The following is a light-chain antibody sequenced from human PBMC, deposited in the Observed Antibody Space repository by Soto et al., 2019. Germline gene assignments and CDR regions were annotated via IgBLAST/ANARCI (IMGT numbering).Light chain of an antibody. Sequence: QSVLTQPASVSGSPGQSITISCTGTSRDVGGYNYVSWYQHHPGKAPKLIIYEVSNRPSGVSNRFSGSKSGNTASLTVSRLQAEDEADYYCTSYTSSSTYVFGTGTKVTVL. J-gene: IGLJ1*01. CDR3: TSYTSSSTYV. CDR2: EVS. CDR1: SRDVGGYNY. V-gene: IGLV2-14*01.